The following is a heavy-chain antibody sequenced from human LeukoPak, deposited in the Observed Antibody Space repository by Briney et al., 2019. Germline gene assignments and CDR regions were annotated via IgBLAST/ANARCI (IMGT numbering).Heavy chain of an antibody. CDR2: ITGSGGTT. CDR1: GFTFSSYA. J-gene: IGHJ4*02. Sequence: PGGSLRLSCAASGFTFSSYAMSWVRLAPGKGLEWVSSITGSGGTTYYADSVKGRFTISRDNSNNTLYLQMNSLRTEDTAVYFCARSPALYGGNYYFDYWGQGTLVTVSS. V-gene: IGHV3-23*01. CDR3: ARSPALYGGNYYFDY. D-gene: IGHD4-23*01.